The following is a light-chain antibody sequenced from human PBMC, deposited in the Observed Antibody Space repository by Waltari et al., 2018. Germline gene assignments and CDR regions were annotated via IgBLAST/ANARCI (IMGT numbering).Light chain of an antibody. J-gene: IGLJ2*01. Sequence: QSALTQPASVSGSPGQSIAIPCTGTSSDVGGYNYVSWYQQNPGKAPKLMIYDVSNRPQGVSKRFSGSKSGNTASLTISGLQAEDEADYYCSSYTSSSSVVFGGGTKLTVL. CDR1: SSDVGGYNY. CDR3: SSYTSSSSVV. CDR2: DVS. V-gene: IGLV2-14*03.